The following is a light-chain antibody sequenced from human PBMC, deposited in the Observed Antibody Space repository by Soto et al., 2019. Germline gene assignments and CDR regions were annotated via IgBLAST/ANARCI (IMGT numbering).Light chain of an antibody. CDR2: DTA. J-gene: IGLJ2*01. V-gene: IGLV7-46*01. CDR3: LLSYGGARRV. CDR1: TGAVTSGHY. Sequence: QAVVTQEPSVTVSPGGTVTLTCGSCTGAVTSGHYPYWFQQKPGQAPKTLIYDTANKHSWTPARFSGSLLGGKAALTLSGAQPEDEAEYYCLLSYGGARRVFGGGTKLTVL.